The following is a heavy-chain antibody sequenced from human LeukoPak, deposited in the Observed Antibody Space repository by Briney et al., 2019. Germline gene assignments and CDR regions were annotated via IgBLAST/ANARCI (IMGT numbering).Heavy chain of an antibody. CDR3: ARARTRRKNWYFDY. V-gene: IGHV4-59*01. CDR1: GDSISHYN. CDR2: IYYRGNT. Sequence: SETLSLTCTVSGDSISHYNWNCIRQPPGKGLECIGYIYYRGNTNYNPSLKSRLTISADTSKSQFYLRVTSVTAADTAMDYWARARTRRKNWYFDYWGQGTVVIVSS. J-gene: IGHJ4*02. D-gene: IGHD1-1*01.